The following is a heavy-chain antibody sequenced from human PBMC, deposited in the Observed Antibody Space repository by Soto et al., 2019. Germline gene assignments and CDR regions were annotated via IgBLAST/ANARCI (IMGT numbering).Heavy chain of an antibody. D-gene: IGHD6-13*01. CDR1: GFTFSSYG. Sequence: QVQLVESGGGVVQPGRSLRLSCAASGFTFSSYGMHCVRQAPGKGLEWVAVISYDGSNKYYADSVKGRFTISRDNSKKTLYLQMNSMRDEETAVYYCAKIAAAELEYWGQGTLVTVSS. CDR2: ISYDGSNK. CDR3: AKIAAAELEY. V-gene: IGHV3-30*18. J-gene: IGHJ4*02.